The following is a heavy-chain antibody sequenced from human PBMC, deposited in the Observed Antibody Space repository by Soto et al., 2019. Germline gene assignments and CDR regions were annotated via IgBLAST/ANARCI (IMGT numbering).Heavy chain of an antibody. Sequence: TSETLSLTCAVSGYSITSGYYWGWPRQPPGKWLEWIGSIYHGVSTYYNPSLNSRVTLSIDRPNTHVSLILNSVTAADSAVYYCARVGPWVPYYYDSSPYAFEIWFDPWGQGTLVTVSS. D-gene: IGHD3-22*01. CDR2: IYHGVST. CDR1: GYSITSGYY. J-gene: IGHJ5*02. V-gene: IGHV4-38-2*01. CDR3: ARVGPWVPYYYDSSPYAFEIWFDP.